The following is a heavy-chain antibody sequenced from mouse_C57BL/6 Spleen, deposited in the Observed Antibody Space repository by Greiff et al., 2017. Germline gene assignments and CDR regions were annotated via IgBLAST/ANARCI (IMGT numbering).Heavy chain of an antibody. J-gene: IGHJ2*01. CDR3: AREGLGREDY. CDR1: GYAFSSSW. Sequence: QVQLQQSGPELVKPGASVKISCKASGYAFSSSWMNWVKQRPGKGLEWIGRIYPGDGDTNYNGKFKGKATLTADKSSSTAYMQLSSLTSEDSAVYFCAREGLGREDYWGRGTTLTVSS. CDR2: IYPGDGDT. D-gene: IGHD4-1*01. V-gene: IGHV1-82*01.